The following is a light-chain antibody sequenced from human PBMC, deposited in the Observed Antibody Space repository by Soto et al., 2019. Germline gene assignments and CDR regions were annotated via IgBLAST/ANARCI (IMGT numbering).Light chain of an antibody. Sequence: DIQMTQSPSTLSASVGDKGTITCRASQSISNWLAWYQQKPGKAPKLLIYKASSLESGVPSRFSGSGSGTEFTLTISSLQPDDFTTYYCQQYNSYPFTFGPGTKVDIK. V-gene: IGKV1-5*03. CDR3: QQYNSYPFT. CDR2: KAS. CDR1: QSISNW. J-gene: IGKJ3*01.